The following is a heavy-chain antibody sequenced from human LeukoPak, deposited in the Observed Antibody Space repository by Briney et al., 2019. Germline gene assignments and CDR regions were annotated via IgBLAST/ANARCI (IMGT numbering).Heavy chain of an antibody. CDR1: GFTFSSYS. V-gene: IGHV3-21*01. CDR2: ISSSSSYI. J-gene: IGHJ4*02. CDR3: ERARYCTNGVCYLIDY. D-gene: IGHD2-8*01. Sequence: GGSLRLSCAASGFTFSSYSMNWVRQAPGKGLEWVSSISSSSSYIYYADSVKGRFTISRDNAKNSLYLQMNSLRAEDTAVYYCERARYCTNGVCYLIDYWGQGTLVTVSS.